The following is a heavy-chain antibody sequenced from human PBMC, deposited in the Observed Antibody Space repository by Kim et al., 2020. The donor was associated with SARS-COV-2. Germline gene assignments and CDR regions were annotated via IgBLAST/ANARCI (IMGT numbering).Heavy chain of an antibody. J-gene: IGHJ4*02. V-gene: IGHV4-59*01. CDR3: ARARIAVAGHYFDY. D-gene: IGHD6-19*01. Sequence: NPSLNSRVTISGDTSKTRFSLKLTSVTAVDTAVYYCARARIAVAGHYFDYWGQGTLVTDSS.